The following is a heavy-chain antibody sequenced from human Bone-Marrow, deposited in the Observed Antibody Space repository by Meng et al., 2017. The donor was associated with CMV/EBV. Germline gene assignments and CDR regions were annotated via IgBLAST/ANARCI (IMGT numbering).Heavy chain of an antibody. Sequence: SVKVSCKASGGTFSSYTISWVRQAPGQGLEWMGRIIPILGIANYAQKFQGRVTITADKSTSTAYMELSSLRSEDTAVYYCARDRYCSSTSCYFLYYYGMDVWGQGTTVPVSS. CDR2: IIPILGIA. J-gene: IGHJ6*01. CDR3: ARDRYCSSTSCYFLYYYGMDV. CDR1: GGTFSSYT. V-gene: IGHV1-69*04. D-gene: IGHD2-2*01.